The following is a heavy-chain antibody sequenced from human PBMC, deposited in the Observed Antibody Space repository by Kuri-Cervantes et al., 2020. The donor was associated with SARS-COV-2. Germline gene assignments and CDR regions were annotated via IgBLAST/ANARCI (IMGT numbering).Heavy chain of an antibody. CDR2: TSADRTKE. J-gene: IGHJ2*01. D-gene: IGHD3-22*01. V-gene: IGHV3-33*05. CDR3: ARDSDTTGYYWYFDL. CDR1: GFTLSGYG. Sequence: GGSLRLSCAASGFTLSGYGIHWVRQTPGKGLEWVAATSADRTKEYYLDSVKGRFAISRDNSKNTVYLQINSLRAEDTAVYYCARDSDTTGYYWYFDLWGRGTLVTVSS.